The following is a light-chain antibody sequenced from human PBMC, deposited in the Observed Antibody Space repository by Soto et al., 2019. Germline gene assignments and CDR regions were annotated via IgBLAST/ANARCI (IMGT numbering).Light chain of an antibody. CDR3: SSYAGSNHNWV. J-gene: IGLJ3*02. Sequence: QSVLTQPPSASGSPGQSVTISCTGTSSDVGGYNYVSWYQQHPGKAPNEVSKRPSGVPDRFSGSKSGNTASLTVSGLQAEDEADYYCSSYAGSNHNWVFGGGTKVTVL. CDR1: SSDVGGYNY. V-gene: IGLV2-8*01. CDR2: EVS.